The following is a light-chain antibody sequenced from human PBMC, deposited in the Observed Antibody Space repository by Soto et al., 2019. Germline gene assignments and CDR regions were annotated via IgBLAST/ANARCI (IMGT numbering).Light chain of an antibody. CDR3: QQSYDHPVT. CDR1: QSISTY. CDR2: AAS. V-gene: IGKV1-39*01. J-gene: IGKJ5*01. Sequence: DIQMTQSPSSLSASVGDRVSITCRASQSISTYVNWFQQKPGEAPNLLIYAASTLQSGVPSRFSGSGSGTDFTLTISSLQPEDFVTYYCQQSYDHPVTFGQGTRLDMK.